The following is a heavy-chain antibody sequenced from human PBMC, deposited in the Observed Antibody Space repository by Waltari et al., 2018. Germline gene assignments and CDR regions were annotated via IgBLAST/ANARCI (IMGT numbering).Heavy chain of an antibody. V-gene: IGHV3-23*01. Sequence: EVQLLESGGGLVQPGGSLRLSCAASGFTFSSYAMSWVRQAPGKGLEWVSAVSGSGGSTYYSDYAKGRFTISRDNSQNTLYLQMNSLRAEDTAVYYCAKGTHFDYWGQGTLVTVSS. CDR1: GFTFSSYA. CDR2: VSGSGGST. CDR3: AKGTHFDY. J-gene: IGHJ4*02.